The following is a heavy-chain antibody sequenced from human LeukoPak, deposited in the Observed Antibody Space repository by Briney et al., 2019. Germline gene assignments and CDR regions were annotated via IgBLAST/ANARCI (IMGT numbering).Heavy chain of an antibody. CDR2: ISYDGRNR. Sequence: PGGSLRLSCAVSGFTFMSYAMHWVRQAPGKGPQWVAVISYDGRNRYYTDSVRGRFTISRDNSNNTLFLHMNSLRAEDTAVYFCVRELIAAWGASPPTEYWGQGAMV. CDR1: GFTFMSYA. V-gene: IGHV3-30*04. CDR3: VRELIAAWGASPPTEY. D-gene: IGHD3-16*01. J-gene: IGHJ4*02.